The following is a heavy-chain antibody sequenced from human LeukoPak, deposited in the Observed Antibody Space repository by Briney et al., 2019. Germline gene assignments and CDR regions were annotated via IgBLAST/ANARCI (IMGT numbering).Heavy chain of an antibody. CDR2: IYYSGST. CDR1: GSSISNYY. J-gene: IGHJ6*03. Sequence: SETLSLTCTVSGSSISNYYWSWIRQPPGKGLEWIGYIYYSGSTNYNPSLKSRVTISVDTSKNQFSLKLSSVTAADTAVYYCARGSYSPDYYYMDVWGKGTTVTVSS. V-gene: IGHV4-59*01. D-gene: IGHD1-26*01. CDR3: ARGSYSPDYYYMDV.